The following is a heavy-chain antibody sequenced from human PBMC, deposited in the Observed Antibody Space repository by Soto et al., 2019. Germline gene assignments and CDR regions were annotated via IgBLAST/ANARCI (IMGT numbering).Heavy chain of an antibody. V-gene: IGHV2-5*02. D-gene: IGHD3-10*01. Sequence: QITLKESGRTLVKPTQTLTLTCTFSGFSLSTSGVGVGWIRQPPGKALEWLALIYWDGAKRYSPSLKTRLTVTKDTSNNLVVLTMSNMDPVDTATYYCAHIATYYQFDWFDPWGQGILVTVSS. CDR2: IYWDGAK. CDR3: AHIATYYQFDWFDP. CDR1: GFSLSTSGVG. J-gene: IGHJ5*02.